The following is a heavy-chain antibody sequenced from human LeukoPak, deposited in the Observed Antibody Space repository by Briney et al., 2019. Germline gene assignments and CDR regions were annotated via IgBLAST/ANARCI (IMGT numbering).Heavy chain of an antibody. CDR2: INGRGTYI. Sequence: PGGSLRLSCAASGFTFSSNWMHWVRQAPGKGLEWLSYINGRGTYIDYAESLKGRITISRDNAQNSLYLQMNSLRVEDTAVYYCARSGREATEIDYWGQGTLVTVSS. J-gene: IGHJ4*02. CDR3: ARSGREATEIDY. CDR1: GFTFSSNW. V-gene: IGHV3-21*06. D-gene: IGHD1-1*01.